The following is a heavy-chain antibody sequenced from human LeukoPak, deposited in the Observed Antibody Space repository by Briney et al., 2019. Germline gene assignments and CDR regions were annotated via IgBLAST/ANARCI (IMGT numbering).Heavy chain of an antibody. J-gene: IGHJ4*02. CDR1: GYTFTSYY. D-gene: IGHD1-14*01. CDR2: INPSGGST. V-gene: IGHV1-46*01. CDR3: AGDLSTGSFDY. Sequence: ASVKVSCKASGYTFTSYYMHWVRQAPGQGLEWMGIINPSGGSTSYAQKFQGRVTMTRDMSTSTVYMELSSLRSEDTAVYYCAGDLSTGSFDYWGQGTLVTVSS.